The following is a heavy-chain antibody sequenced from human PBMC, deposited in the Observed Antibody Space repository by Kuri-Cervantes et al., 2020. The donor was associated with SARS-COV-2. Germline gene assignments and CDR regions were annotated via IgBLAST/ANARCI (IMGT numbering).Heavy chain of an antibody. Sequence: SETLSLTCAVYGGSFSGYYWSWIRQPPGKGLEWIGEINHSGSTNYNPSLKSRVTISVDTSKNQFSLKLSSATAADTAVYYCARVVTTLSGVNDYWGQGTLVTVSS. CDR1: GGSFSGYY. J-gene: IGHJ4*02. V-gene: IGHV4-34*01. D-gene: IGHD4-17*01. CDR3: ARVVTTLSGVNDY. CDR2: INHSGST.